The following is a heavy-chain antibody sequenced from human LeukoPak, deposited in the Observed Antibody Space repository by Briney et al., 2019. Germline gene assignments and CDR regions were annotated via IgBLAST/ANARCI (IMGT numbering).Heavy chain of an antibody. V-gene: IGHV3-48*01. CDR3: AKGDSSGYYPDY. D-gene: IGHD3-22*01. Sequence: GGSLRLSCAASGFTFSSYKMNWVRQAPGKGLEWVSNIRSSGSTIYYADSVRGRFTISRDNSKNTLYLQMNSLRAEDTAVYYCAKGDSSGYYPDYWGQGTLVTVSS. CDR1: GFTFSSYK. J-gene: IGHJ4*02. CDR2: IRSSGSTI.